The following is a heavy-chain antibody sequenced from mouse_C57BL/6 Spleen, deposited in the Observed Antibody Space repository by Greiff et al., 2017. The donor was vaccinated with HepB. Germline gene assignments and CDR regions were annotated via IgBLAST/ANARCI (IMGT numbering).Heavy chain of an antibody. CDR1: GFSLTSYA. D-gene: IGHD2-5*01. V-gene: IGHV2-9-1*01. CDR2: IWTGGGT. J-gene: IGHJ1*03. Sequence: VKLQESGPGLVAPSQSLSITCTVSGFSLTSYAISWVRQPPGKGLEWLGVIWTGGGTNYNSALKSRLSISKDNSKSQVFLKMNSLQTDDTARYYCARGAYYSNDWYFDVWGTGTTVTVSS. CDR3: ARGAYYSNDWYFDV.